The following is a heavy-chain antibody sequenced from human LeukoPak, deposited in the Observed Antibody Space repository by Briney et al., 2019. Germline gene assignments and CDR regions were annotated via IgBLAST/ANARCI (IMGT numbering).Heavy chain of an antibody. D-gene: IGHD2-15*01. Sequence: PGGSLRLSCAASAFTFSGYWMRWVRQAPGKGLEWVAFIRNDGSNEYYADSVKGRFTVSRDNSKNTLYLQMNSLRAEDTAVYYCAKVGYGGGSWGAFDIWGQGTMVTVSS. J-gene: IGHJ3*02. CDR2: IRNDGSNE. CDR3: AKVGYGGGSWGAFDI. V-gene: IGHV3-30*02. CDR1: AFTFSGYW.